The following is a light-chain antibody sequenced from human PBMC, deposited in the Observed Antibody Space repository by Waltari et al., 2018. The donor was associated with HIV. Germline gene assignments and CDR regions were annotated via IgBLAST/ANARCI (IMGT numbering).Light chain of an antibody. V-gene: IGKV1-5*03. CDR3: QGGNGY. Sequence: DSPMTQSPSTLSASVGDRVTITCRARRNIDNRMAWYQQKPGKVPTLLIYFASTLQRGVPWSFSGSGSGTEFTLTISSLQPDDFATYYCQGGNGYFGQGTKVEIK. CDR2: FAS. CDR1: RNIDNR. J-gene: IGKJ2*01.